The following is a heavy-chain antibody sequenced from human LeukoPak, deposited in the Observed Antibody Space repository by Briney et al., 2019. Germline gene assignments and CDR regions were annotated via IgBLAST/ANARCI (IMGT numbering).Heavy chain of an antibody. CDR1: GYTFTGYY. CDR3: ARGIAVAVYYFDY. V-gene: IGHV1-2*02. CDR2: INPSSGGT. D-gene: IGHD6-19*01. Sequence: GASVKVSCKASGYTFTGYYMHWVRQAPGQGLEWMGWINPSSGGTNYAQKFQGRVTMTRDTSISTAYMELSRLRSDDTAVYYCARGIAVAVYYFDYWGQGTLVTVSS. J-gene: IGHJ4*02.